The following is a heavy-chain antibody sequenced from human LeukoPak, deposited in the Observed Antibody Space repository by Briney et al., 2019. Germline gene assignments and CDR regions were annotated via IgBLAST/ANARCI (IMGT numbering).Heavy chain of an antibody. CDR3: ARSVDV. V-gene: IGHV3-7*04. CDR2: IKEDGSEK. CDR1: GFTFSSYG. Sequence: AGGSLRLSCAASGFTFSSYGMNWVRQAPGKGLEWGANIKEDGSEKYYVDSVKGRFTISRDNAKNSLYLQMNSLRAEDTAVYYCARSVDVWGQGTTVTV. J-gene: IGHJ6*02.